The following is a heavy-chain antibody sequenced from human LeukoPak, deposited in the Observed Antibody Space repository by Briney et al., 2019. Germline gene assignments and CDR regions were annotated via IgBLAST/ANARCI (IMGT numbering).Heavy chain of an antibody. Sequence: GGSLRLSCATSGFTFSTYAMSWVRQAPGKGLEWVSAISGSGGSTYYADSVKGRFTISRDNSKNTLYLQMNSLRAEDTAVYYCAKEGSRYYDFWGAYDFWGQGTLVTVSS. CDR2: ISGSGGST. J-gene: IGHJ4*02. CDR1: GFTFSTYA. D-gene: IGHD3-3*01. V-gene: IGHV3-23*01. CDR3: AKEGSRYYDFWGAYDF.